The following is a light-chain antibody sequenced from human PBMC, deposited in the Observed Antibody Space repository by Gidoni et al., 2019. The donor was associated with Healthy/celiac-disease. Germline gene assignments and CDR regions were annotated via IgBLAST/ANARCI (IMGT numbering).Light chain of an antibody. J-gene: IGKJ5*01. CDR3: QKYNSAPPD. CDR1: QGISNS. Sequence: DIQMTQSPSSLSASVGDRVTITCRASQGISNSLAWYQQKPGQVPKLLIYAASTLQSGVPARFSGSGSGTDFTLTISSLQPEDVATYYCQKYNSAPPDFGQGTRLEIK. V-gene: IGKV1-27*01. CDR2: AAS.